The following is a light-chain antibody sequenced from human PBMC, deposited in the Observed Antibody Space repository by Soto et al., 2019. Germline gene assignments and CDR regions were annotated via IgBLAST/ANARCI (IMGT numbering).Light chain of an antibody. CDR3: QSYDSSLDVV. CDR1: SSNIGAGYD. Sequence: QSVLTQPPSVSGAPGQRVTISCTGSSSNIGAGYDVHWYQQLPGTAPKLLIYGNSNRPSGVPDRFSGSKSGTSASLAITGLKDEDEADYYCQSYDSSLDVVFGGGTKLTVL. CDR2: GNS. V-gene: IGLV1-40*01. J-gene: IGLJ2*01.